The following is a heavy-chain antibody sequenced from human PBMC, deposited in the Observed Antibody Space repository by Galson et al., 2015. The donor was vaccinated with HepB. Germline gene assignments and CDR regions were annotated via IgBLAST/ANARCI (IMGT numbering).Heavy chain of an antibody. J-gene: IGHJ6*02. V-gene: IGHV3-48*01. CDR1: GFAFISHS. CDR2: ISSGGTR. D-gene: IGHD6-25*01. Sequence: SLRLSCAASGFAFISHSMNWVRQAPGKGLEWVSYISSGGTRYYADSVKGRFTISRDNGKKSMHLHMNSLRAEDTAVYFCARNPASYDYYNMDVWGQGTTVTVSS. CDR3: ARNPASYDYYNMDV.